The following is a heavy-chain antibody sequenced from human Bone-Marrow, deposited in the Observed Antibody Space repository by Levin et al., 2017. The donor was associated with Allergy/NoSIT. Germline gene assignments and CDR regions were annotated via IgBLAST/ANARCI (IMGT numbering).Heavy chain of an antibody. CDR3: AKDNVRGSSTTLFDY. V-gene: IGHV3-23*01. D-gene: IGHD6-6*01. CDR1: GFIVSSYA. CDR2: ISGSGGST. Sequence: GSLRLSCAASGFIVSSYAMSWVRQAPGKGLEWVSGISGSGGSTYYTDSVKGRFTISRDNSKNTLYLQMNSLRGEDTAVYYCAKDNVRGSSTTLFDYWGQGTLVAVSS. J-gene: IGHJ4*02.